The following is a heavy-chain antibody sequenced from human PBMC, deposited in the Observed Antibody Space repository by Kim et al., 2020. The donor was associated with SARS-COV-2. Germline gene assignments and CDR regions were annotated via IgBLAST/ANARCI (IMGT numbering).Heavy chain of an antibody. Sequence: GGSLRLSCAASGFTFSSYGMHWVRQAPGKGLEWVAVIWYDGSNKYYADSVKGRFTISRDNSKNTLYLQMNSLRAEDTAVYYCARAIGYCSGGSCYQVDYFDYWGQGTLVTVSS. CDR1: GFTFSSYG. CDR2: IWYDGSNK. J-gene: IGHJ4*02. CDR3: ARAIGYCSGGSCYQVDYFDY. D-gene: IGHD2-15*01. V-gene: IGHV3-33*01.